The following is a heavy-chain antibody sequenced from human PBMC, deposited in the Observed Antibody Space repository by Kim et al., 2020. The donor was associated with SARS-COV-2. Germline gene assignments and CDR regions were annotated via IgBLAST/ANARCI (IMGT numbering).Heavy chain of an antibody. CDR2: IKQDGSEK. J-gene: IGHJ6*02. V-gene: IGHV3-7*01. CDR1: GFTFSSYW. Sequence: GGSLRLSCAASGFTFSSYWMSWVRQAPGKGLEWVANIKQDGSEKYYVDSVKGRFTISRDNAKNSLYLQMNSLRAEDTAVYYCARDITMVRGVIITGYYYGMDVWGQGTTVTVSS. D-gene: IGHD3-10*01. CDR3: ARDITMVRGVIITGYYYGMDV.